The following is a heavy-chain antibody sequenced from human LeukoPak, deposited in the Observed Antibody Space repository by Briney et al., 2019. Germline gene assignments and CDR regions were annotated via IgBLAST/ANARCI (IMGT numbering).Heavy chain of an antibody. D-gene: IGHD6-19*01. CDR1: RDSITTRTYY. Sequence: ASETLSLTCTVSRDSITTRTYYWGWIRQPPGKGLEWIGGIYHSGSTYYNPSLKSRVTMSVDTSKNQFSLKLASVTAADTAVYYCARTNVAVRLLTDSWGQGTLVIVSS. V-gene: IGHV4-39*07. J-gene: IGHJ4*02. CDR2: IYHSGST. CDR3: ARTNVAVRLLTDS.